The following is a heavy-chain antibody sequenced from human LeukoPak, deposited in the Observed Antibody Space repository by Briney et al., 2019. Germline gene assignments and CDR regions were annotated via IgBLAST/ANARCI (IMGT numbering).Heavy chain of an antibody. CDR3: AREHCSSTSCYAFDI. CDR1: GGSISSYY. D-gene: IGHD2-2*01. CDR2: IYYSGST. Sequence: SQTLSLTCTVSGGSISSYYWSWIRQPPGKGLEWIGYIYYSGSTNYNPSLKSRVTISVDTSKNQFSLKLSSVTAADTAVYYCAREHCSSTSCYAFDIWGQGTMVTVSS. J-gene: IGHJ3*02. V-gene: IGHV4-59*01.